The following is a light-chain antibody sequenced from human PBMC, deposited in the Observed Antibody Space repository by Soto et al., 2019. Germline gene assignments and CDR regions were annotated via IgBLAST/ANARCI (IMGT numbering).Light chain of an antibody. CDR1: QAISIY. V-gene: IGKV1-27*01. CDR3: QKYNSAPLT. Sequence: DIQMTQSPSSLSASVGDRVTITCRASQAISIYLAWYQQKPGKVPELLIYAATTLQSGVLSRFSGSGSGTEFTLTISSLQPGDVATYYCQKYNSAPLTFGPGTKVDIK. J-gene: IGKJ3*01. CDR2: AAT.